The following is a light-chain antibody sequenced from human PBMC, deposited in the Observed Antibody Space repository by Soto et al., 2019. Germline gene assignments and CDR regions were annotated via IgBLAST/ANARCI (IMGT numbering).Light chain of an antibody. CDR3: QSYDSSLSGSYVV. Sequence: QSALTQPASVSGSPGQSITISCTGTSSDVGNYNLVSWYQQYPGKAPKLLIYGNSNRPSGVPDRFSGSKSGTSASLAITGLQAEDEADYYCQSYDSSLSGSYVVFGGGTKLTVL. V-gene: IGLV2-14*02. CDR2: GNS. J-gene: IGLJ2*01. CDR1: SSDVGNYNL.